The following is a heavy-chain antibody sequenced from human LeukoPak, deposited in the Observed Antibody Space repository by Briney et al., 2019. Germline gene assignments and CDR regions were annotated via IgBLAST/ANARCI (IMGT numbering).Heavy chain of an antibody. Sequence: ASVKVSCKASGYTFTSYGTSWVRQAPGQGLEWMGWISAYNGNTNYAQKLQGRVTMTTDTSTSTAYMELRSLRSDDTAVYYCARGGYSYGSVYYMDVWGKGTTVTVSS. CDR3: ARGGYSYGSVYYMDV. V-gene: IGHV1-18*01. D-gene: IGHD5-18*01. CDR2: ISAYNGNT. CDR1: GYTFTSYG. J-gene: IGHJ6*03.